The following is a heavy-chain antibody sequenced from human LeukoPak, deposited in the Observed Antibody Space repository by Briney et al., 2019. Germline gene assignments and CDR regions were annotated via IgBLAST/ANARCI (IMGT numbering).Heavy chain of an antibody. CDR1: GFTFSSYG. CDR2: ISYDGSNR. Sequence: QPGRSLRLSCATSGFTFSSYGMHWVRQAPGKGLEWVAVISYDGSNRFYADSVKGRFTISRDNSKNTLTLQMNSLRAEETAVYYCARAGPSSSWHQFDYWGQGTLVTVSS. CDR3: ARAGPSSSWHQFDY. D-gene: IGHD6-13*01. J-gene: IGHJ4*02. V-gene: IGHV3-30*03.